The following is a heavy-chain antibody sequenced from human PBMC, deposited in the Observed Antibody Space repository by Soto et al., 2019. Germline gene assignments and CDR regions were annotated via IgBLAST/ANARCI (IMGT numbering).Heavy chain of an antibody. J-gene: IGHJ4*02. CDR3: ARDPNPKRIAVAGTVLDY. CDR1: GYTFTSYG. Sequence: QVQLVQSGAEVKKPGASVKVSCKASGYTFTSYGISWVRQAPGQGLEWMGWISAYNGNTNYAQKLQGRVTMTTDTSTSTAYMELRSLRSDDTAVYYCARDPNPKRIAVAGTVLDYWGQGTLVTVSS. V-gene: IGHV1-18*01. D-gene: IGHD6-19*01. CDR2: ISAYNGNT.